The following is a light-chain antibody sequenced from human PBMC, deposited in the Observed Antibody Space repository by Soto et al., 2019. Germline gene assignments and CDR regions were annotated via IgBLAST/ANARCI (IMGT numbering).Light chain of an antibody. V-gene: IGKV3-20*01. Sequence: VLTHSPGTLSLSPGERATLSCRASQSVSSSDLSWYHQKPAQAPSLLNHGESSSATGIPDRFSGCGSGTDFTLTIIRLEPEEFAVYYCQRYGRSGTFGQGTKVDIK. CDR3: QRYGRSGT. CDR1: QSVSSSD. J-gene: IGKJ1*01. CDR2: GES.